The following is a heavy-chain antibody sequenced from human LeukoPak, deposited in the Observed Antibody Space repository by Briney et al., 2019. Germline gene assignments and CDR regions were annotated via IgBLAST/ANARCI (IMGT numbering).Heavy chain of an antibody. D-gene: IGHD4-17*01. J-gene: IGHJ4*02. V-gene: IGHV3-30-3*01. CDR3: ARESYGDYYFDY. Sequence: GGSLRLSCAASGFTFRRNAMHGVRQAPGKGLEWVAVISYDGSNKYYVDSVKGRFTISRDNSKNTLYLQMNSLRAEDTAVYYCARESYGDYYFDYWGQGTLVTVSS. CDR2: ISYDGSNK. CDR1: GFTFRRNA.